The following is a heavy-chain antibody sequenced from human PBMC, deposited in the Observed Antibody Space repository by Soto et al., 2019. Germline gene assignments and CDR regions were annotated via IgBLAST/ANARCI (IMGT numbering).Heavy chain of an antibody. Sequence: SETLSLTCAVYGGSFSGYYWSWIRQPPGKGLEWIGEINHSGSTNYNPSLKSRVTISVDTSKNQFSLKLSSVTAADTAVYYCASAVSIQLWVHGGQGTLVTVSS. D-gene: IGHD5-18*01. CDR1: GGSFSGYY. CDR2: INHSGST. V-gene: IGHV4-34*01. J-gene: IGHJ4*02. CDR3: ASAVSIQLWVH.